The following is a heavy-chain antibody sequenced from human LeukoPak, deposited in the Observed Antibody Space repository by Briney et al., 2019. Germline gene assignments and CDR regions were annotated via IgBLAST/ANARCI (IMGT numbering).Heavy chain of an antibody. CDR1: GYTFTSYG. CDR3: ARGGIRIAVAAADY. Sequence: GASVKVSCKPSGYTFTSYGISWVRQAPGQGLEWMGWISAYNGKTNYAQKLQGRVTMTTDTSTSRAYMELRSLRSDDTGVYYCARGGIRIAVAAADYWGQGTLVTVSS. V-gene: IGHV1-18*01. CDR2: ISAYNGKT. D-gene: IGHD6-19*01. J-gene: IGHJ4*02.